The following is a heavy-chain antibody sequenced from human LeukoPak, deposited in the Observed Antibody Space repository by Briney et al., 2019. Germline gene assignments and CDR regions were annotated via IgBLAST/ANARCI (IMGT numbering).Heavy chain of an antibody. D-gene: IGHD1-26*01. J-gene: IGHJ4*02. Sequence: ASVKVSCKASGGTFSSYAISWVRQAPGQGLEWMGRIILIFGIATYAQKFQGRVTITADKSTSTAYMELSSLRSEDTAVYYCARDPHSGSYLDYWGQGTLVTVSS. CDR3: ARDPHSGSYLDY. CDR2: IILIFGIA. CDR1: GGTFSSYA. V-gene: IGHV1-69*04.